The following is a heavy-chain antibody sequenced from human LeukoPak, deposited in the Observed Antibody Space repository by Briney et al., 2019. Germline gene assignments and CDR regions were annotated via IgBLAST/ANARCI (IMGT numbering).Heavy chain of an antibody. D-gene: IGHD2-15*01. J-gene: IGHJ4*02. CDR2: IWYDGSNK. CDR3: ARDPGVVVAAMYYFDY. CDR1: GFTFSSYG. V-gene: IGHV3-33*01. Sequence: GRSLRLSCAASGFTFSSYGMHWVRQAPGKGLEWVAVIWYDGSNKYYADSVKGRFTISRDNSKNTLYLQMNSLRAEDTAVYYCARDPGVVVAAMYYFDYWGQGTLVTVSS.